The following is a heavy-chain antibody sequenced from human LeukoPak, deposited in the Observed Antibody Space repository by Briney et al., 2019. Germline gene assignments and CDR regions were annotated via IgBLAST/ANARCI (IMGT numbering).Heavy chain of an antibody. CDR2: INPSGGST. CDR1: GYTFTSYA. J-gene: IGHJ5*02. D-gene: IGHD3-3*01. CDR3: ARSNYDFWSALQYNWFDP. Sequence: ASVKVSCKASGYTFTSYAISWVRQAPGQGLEWMGIINPSGGSTSYAQKFQGRVTMTRDTSTSTVYMELSSLRSEDTAVYYCARSNYDFWSALQYNWFDPWGQGTLVTVSS. V-gene: IGHV1-46*01.